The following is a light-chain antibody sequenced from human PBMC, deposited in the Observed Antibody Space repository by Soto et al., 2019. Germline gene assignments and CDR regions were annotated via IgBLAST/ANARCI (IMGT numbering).Light chain of an antibody. V-gene: IGLV4-60*02. Sequence: QSVLTQSSSASASLGSSVKLTCTLSSGHSSYIIAWHQQQPGKAPRYLMKLEGSGSYNKGSGVPDRFSGSSSGADRYLTISNLQFEDEADYYCETWESNTQVFGPGTKLTVL. J-gene: IGLJ1*01. CDR2: LEGSGSY. CDR1: SGHSSYI. CDR3: ETWESNTQV.